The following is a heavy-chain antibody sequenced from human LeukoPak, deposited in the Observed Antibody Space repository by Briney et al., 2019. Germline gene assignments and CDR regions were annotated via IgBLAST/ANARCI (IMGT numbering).Heavy chain of an antibody. CDR2: ISSSSSYI. Sequence: PGGSLRLSCAASGFTFSSYSMNWVRQAPGKGLEWVSSISSSSSYIYYAGSVKGRFTISRDNAKNSLYLQMNSLRAEDTAVYYCARDYVLGDAFDIWGQGTMVTVSS. J-gene: IGHJ3*02. V-gene: IGHV3-21*01. CDR1: GFTFSSYS. CDR3: ARDYVLGDAFDI. D-gene: IGHD3-16*01.